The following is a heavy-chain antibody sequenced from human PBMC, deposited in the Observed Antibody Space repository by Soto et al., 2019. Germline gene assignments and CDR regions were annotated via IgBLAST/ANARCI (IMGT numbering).Heavy chain of an antibody. CDR3: ARGRYFATTHRQWWYFDF. J-gene: IGHJ2*01. CDR2: ISPANADK. Sequence: QVELVQSGPEVKRPGASVKVSCKTSGYTFITNGINWVRQAPGQGLEWMGWISPANADKKYAQKFKDRVTLTSETSTDTVYMELTNLRSDDTAVYFCARGRYFATTHRQWWYFDFWGRGTLVTVSS. V-gene: IGHV1-18*01. D-gene: IGHD3-10*01. CDR1: GYTFITNG.